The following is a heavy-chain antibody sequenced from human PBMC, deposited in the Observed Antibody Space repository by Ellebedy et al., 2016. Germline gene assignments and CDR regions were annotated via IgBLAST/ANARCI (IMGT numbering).Heavy chain of an antibody. Sequence: GESLKISCAASGFTFSNAWMNWVRQAPGKGLEWVGRIKSKTDGGAADYAAPVKGRFTISRDDSKITLYLQMNSLKTEDTAVYFCTTVYRYNYDSVWGQGTLVTVSS. J-gene: IGHJ4*02. V-gene: IGHV3-15*01. D-gene: IGHD5-18*01. CDR1: GFTFSNAW. CDR3: TTVYRYNYDSV. CDR2: IKSKTDGGAA.